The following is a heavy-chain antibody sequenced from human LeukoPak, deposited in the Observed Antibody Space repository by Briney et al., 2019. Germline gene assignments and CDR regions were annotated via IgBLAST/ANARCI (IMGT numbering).Heavy chain of an antibody. D-gene: IGHD3-9*01. CDR2: INTNTGNP. Sequence: ASVKVSCKASGYTFTSYAMNWVRQAPGQGLEWMGWINTNTGNPTYAQGFTGRFVFSLDTSVSTAYLQISSLKAEDTAVYYCAREANPRYFDWYAFDIWGQGTMVTVSS. J-gene: IGHJ3*02. CDR1: GYTFTSYA. V-gene: IGHV7-4-1*02. CDR3: AREANPRYFDWYAFDI.